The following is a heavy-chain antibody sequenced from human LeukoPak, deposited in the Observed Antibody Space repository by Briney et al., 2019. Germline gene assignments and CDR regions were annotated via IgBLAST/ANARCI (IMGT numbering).Heavy chain of an antibody. CDR3: ARPGSIAAPQNRFYR. CDR1: GYSFTTYL. D-gene: IGHD6-6*01. CDR2: IYPADSET. V-gene: IGHV5-51*01. J-gene: IGHJ5*02. Sequence: GESLKISCKGSGYSFTTYLTGGVRQTPGKGLEWMGIIYPADSETRYSPSFQGQVTISVDKSISTAYLQWSSPKASDTAMYYCARPGSIAAPQNRFYRWGQGTLVTVSS.